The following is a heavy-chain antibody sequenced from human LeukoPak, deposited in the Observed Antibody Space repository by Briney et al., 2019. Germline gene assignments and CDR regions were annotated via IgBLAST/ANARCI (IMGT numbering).Heavy chain of an antibody. V-gene: IGHV1-69*13. CDR2: IIPIFGTA. CDR3: ASSLGPYYYYGMDV. CDR1: GGTFISYA. J-gene: IGHJ6*02. Sequence: SVKVSCKASGGTFISYAISWVRQAPGQGLEWMGGIIPIFGTANYAQKFQGRVTVTADESTSTAYMELSSLRSEDTAVYYCASSLGPYYYYGMDVWGQGTTVTVSS.